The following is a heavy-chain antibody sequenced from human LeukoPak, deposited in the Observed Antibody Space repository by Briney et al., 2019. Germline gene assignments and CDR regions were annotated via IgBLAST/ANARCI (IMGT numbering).Heavy chain of an antibody. V-gene: IGHV1-2*02. CDR2: INPNSGGT. CDR1: GYTFTGYY. CDR3: ARDTDTGNYYGSGSYYSPPGY. D-gene: IGHD3-10*01. Sequence: ASVKVSCKASGYTFTGYYMHWVRQAPGQGLEWMGWINPNSGGTNYAQKFQGRVTMTRDTSTSTAYMELRSLRSDDTAVYYCARDTDTGNYYGSGSYYSPPGYWGQGTLVTVSS. J-gene: IGHJ4*02.